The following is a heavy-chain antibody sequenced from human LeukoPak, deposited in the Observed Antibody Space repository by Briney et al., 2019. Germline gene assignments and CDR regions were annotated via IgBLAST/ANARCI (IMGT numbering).Heavy chain of an antibody. Sequence: GGSLRLSCVASGFTFSSYEMNWARQAPGKGLEWVSYISASGRDIYYADSVKGRFTISRDNAKNSLYLQMNSLRAEDTAVYYCARGKTSQNIVTRKTYNWFDPWGQGTLVTVSS. CDR3: ARGKTSQNIVTRKTYNWFDP. J-gene: IGHJ5*02. CDR1: GFTFSSYE. D-gene: IGHD2/OR15-2a*01. V-gene: IGHV3-48*03. CDR2: ISASGRDI.